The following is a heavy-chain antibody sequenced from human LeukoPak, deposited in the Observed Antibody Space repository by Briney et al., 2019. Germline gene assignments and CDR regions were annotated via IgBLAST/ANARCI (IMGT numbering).Heavy chain of an antibody. J-gene: IGHJ3*02. D-gene: IGHD5-24*01. Sequence: PGGSLRLSCAASGFTFSSYAMHWVRQAPGNGLEWVAVISYDGSNKYYADSVKGRFTISRDNSKNTLYLQMNSLRAEDTAVYYCARDSEMSTALTYAFDIWGQGTMVTVSS. CDR2: ISYDGSNK. CDR3: ARDSEMSTALTYAFDI. V-gene: IGHV3-30-3*01. CDR1: GFTFSSYA.